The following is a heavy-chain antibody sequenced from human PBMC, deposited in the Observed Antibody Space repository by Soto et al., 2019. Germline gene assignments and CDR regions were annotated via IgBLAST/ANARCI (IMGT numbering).Heavy chain of an antibody. V-gene: IGHV1-18*04. Sequence: ASVKVSCKASGYTFTSYGISWVRQAPGQGLEWMGWISAYNGNTNYAQKLQGRVTMTTDTPTSTAYMELRSLRSDDTAVYYCARLGGRYDFWSGYFPGFDYWGQGTLVTVS. CDR3: ARLGGRYDFWSGYFPGFDY. CDR1: GYTFTSYG. J-gene: IGHJ4*02. D-gene: IGHD3-3*01. CDR2: ISAYNGNT.